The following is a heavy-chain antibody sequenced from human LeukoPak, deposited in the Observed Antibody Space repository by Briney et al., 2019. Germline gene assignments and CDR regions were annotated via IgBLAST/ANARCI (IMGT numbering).Heavy chain of an antibody. J-gene: IGHJ4*02. Sequence: SQTLSLTCTVSGYSISSGYYWGWIRQPPGKGLEWIGSIYHSGSTYYNPSLKSRVTISVDTSKNQFSLKLSSVTAADTAAYYCARMVVPAAKNYFDYWGQGTLVTVSS. CDR1: GYSISSGYY. D-gene: IGHD2-2*01. CDR2: IYHSGST. V-gene: IGHV4-38-2*02. CDR3: ARMVVPAAKNYFDY.